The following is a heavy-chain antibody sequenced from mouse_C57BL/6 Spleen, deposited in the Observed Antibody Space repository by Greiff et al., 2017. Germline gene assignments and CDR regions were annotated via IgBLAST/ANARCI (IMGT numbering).Heavy chain of an antibody. CDR1: GFSLTSYG. V-gene: IGHV2-3*01. CDR3: ASPYYDGGFSY. J-gene: IGHJ3*01. D-gene: IGHD1-1*01. CDR2: IWGDGST. Sequence: VQGVESGPGLVAPSQSLSITCTVSGFSLTSYGVSWVRQPPGKGLEWLGVIWGDGSTNYHSAIISRLCISKENSKSQFVLIQISLQTDDAATYYCASPYYDGGFSYWGQGTLVTVSA.